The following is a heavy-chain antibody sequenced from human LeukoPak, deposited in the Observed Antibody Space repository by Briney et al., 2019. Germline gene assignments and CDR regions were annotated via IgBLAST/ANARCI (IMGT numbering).Heavy chain of an antibody. CDR2: IYTSGST. D-gene: IGHD1-26*01. CDR1: GGSITTYY. CDR3: ARHYPIVGATTWFDY. Sequence: PSETLSLTCTVSGGSITTYYWSWIRQPAGKGLEWIGRIYTSGSTNYNPSLKSRVTISVDTSKNQFSLKLSSVTAADTAVYYCARHYPIVGATTWFDYWGQGTLVTVSS. J-gene: IGHJ4*02. V-gene: IGHV4-4*07.